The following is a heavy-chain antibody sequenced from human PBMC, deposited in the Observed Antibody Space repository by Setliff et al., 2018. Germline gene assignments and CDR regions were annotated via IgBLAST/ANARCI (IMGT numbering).Heavy chain of an antibody. J-gene: IGHJ3*02. CDR3: ARVYLAGSGWDKANALDI. CDR1: GYTFIYYY. V-gene: IGHV1-46*03. Sequence: PSVKVSCKASGYTFIYYYIHWVRQAPGQGLEWMGLINPSGGGTIYARKFQGRVTMARETSTSTVYMELSGLRSEDTAVYYCARVYLAGSGWDKANALDIWGQGTMVTV. D-gene: IGHD6-19*01. CDR2: INPSGGGT.